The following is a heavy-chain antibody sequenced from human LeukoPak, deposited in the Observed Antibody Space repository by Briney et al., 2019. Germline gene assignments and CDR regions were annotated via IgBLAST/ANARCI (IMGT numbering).Heavy chain of an antibody. J-gene: IGHJ4*02. Sequence: PGGSLRLSCAASGFTFSSYAMSWVRRAPGKGLEWVSAISGSGGSTYYADSVKGRFTISRDNSKNTLYLQMNSLRAEDTAVYYCAKDVRGYSYGHLDYWGQGTLVTVSS. CDR2: ISGSGGST. D-gene: IGHD5-18*01. V-gene: IGHV3-23*01. CDR3: AKDVRGYSYGHLDY. CDR1: GFTFSSYA.